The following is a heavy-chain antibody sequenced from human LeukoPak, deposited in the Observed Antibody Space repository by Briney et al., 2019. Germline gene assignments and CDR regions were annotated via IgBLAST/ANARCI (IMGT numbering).Heavy chain of an antibody. CDR3: AKGGYFAFDI. CDR1: GFTFSAYD. Sequence: QPGGSLRLSCAASGFTFSAYDMQWVRQAPGKGPEWVSGISRSGSTYYRDSVKGRFTISRDNYKNTLYLQMNSLRAEDTAVYYCAKGGYFAFDIWGQGTMVTVSS. D-gene: IGHD2-2*03. J-gene: IGHJ3*02. V-gene: IGHV3-23*01. CDR2: ISRSGST.